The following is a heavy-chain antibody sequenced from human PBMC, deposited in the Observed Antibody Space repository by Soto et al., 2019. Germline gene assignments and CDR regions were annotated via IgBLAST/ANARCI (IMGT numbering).Heavy chain of an antibody. CDR3: AREVPDSSGYETPFDY. CDR2: ISSSSITI. CDR1: GFTFSSYS. J-gene: IGHJ4*02. D-gene: IGHD3-22*01. V-gene: IGHV3-48*02. Sequence: EVQLVESGGGLVQPGGSLRLSCAASGFTFSSYSMNWVRQAPGKGLEWVSYISSSSITIYYADSVKGRFTISRDNAKNSLYLQMNSLRDEDTAVYYCAREVPDSSGYETPFDYWGQGTLVTVSS.